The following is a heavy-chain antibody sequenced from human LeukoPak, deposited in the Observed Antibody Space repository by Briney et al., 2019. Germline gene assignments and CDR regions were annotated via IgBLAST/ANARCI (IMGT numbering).Heavy chain of an antibody. Sequence: PGGSLRLSCAASGFTVSSNYMSWVRQAPGKGLEGVSVLYSGGNTYYADSVKGRFTISRDNSKNTLYLQMNSLRAEDTAVYYCARYDGGSGPFDYWGQGTLVTVSS. CDR3: ARYDGGSGPFDY. CDR1: GFTVSSNY. D-gene: IGHD3-10*01. CDR2: LYSGGNT. V-gene: IGHV3-53*01. J-gene: IGHJ4*02.